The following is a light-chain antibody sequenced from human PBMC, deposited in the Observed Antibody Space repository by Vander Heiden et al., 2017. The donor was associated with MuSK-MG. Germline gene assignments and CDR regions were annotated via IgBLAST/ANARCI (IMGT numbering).Light chain of an antibody. CDR2: DNN. V-gene: IGLV1-51*01. Sequence: QSVLTQPPSMSAAPGQKVTISCSGSNSNIGDNYVSWYQQLPGTAPRLRIYDNNKRPSGIPDRFSGSKSGTSATLDITGLQTGDEADYYCGTWDSSLSAGVFGGGTKVTVL. CDR1: NSNIGDNY. CDR3: GTWDSSLSAGV. J-gene: IGLJ2*01.